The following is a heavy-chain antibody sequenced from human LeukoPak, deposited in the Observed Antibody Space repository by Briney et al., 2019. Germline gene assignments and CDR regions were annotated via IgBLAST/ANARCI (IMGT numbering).Heavy chain of an antibody. CDR3: VRSLTIAVAGTDL. V-gene: IGHV3-48*03. J-gene: IGHJ5*02. D-gene: IGHD6-19*01. CDR2: ISSGGTTI. Sequence: PGGSQTLSCSVSGFTFKSYELNWVRLAPGKGLEWIAYISSGGTTIFYADSVKGRFTVSRDNDKRLLYLQMNSLRADDTATYYCVRSLTIAVAGTDLWGREPWSPS. CDR1: GFTFKSYE.